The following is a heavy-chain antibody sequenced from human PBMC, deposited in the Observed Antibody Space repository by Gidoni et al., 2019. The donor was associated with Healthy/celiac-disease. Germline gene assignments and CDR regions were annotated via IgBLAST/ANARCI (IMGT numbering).Heavy chain of an antibody. J-gene: IGHJ3*02. Sequence: EVQLVQFGAAVKKPGESLRISCKGSGYSFTSYWISWVRQMPGKGLEWMGRIDPSDSYTNYSPSFQGHVTISADKSISTAYLQWSSLKAADTAMYYCASPQSCSGGSCHWDAFDIWGQGTMVTVSS. D-gene: IGHD2-15*01. CDR2: IDPSDSYT. CDR1: GYSFTSYW. CDR3: ASPQSCSGGSCHWDAFDI. V-gene: IGHV5-10-1*01.